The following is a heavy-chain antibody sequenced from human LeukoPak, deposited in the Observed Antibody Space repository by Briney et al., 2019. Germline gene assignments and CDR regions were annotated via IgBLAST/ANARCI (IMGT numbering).Heavy chain of an antibody. CDR2: ISSSSSYI. V-gene: IGHV3-21*01. D-gene: IGHD2-2*01. CDR3: ARDLGYCSSTSCYRGMDV. CDR1: GFTFSSYG. Sequence: NPGGSLRLSCAASGFTFSSYGMHWVRQAPGKGLEWVSSISSSSSYIYYADSVKGRFTISRDNAKNSLYLQMNSLRAEDTAVYYCARDLGYCSSTSCYRGMDVWGKGTTVTVSS. J-gene: IGHJ6*03.